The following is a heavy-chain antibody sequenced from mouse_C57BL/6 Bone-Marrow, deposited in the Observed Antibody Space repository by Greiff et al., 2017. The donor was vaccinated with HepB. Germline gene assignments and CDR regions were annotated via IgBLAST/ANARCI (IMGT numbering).Heavy chain of an antibody. CDR2: IYPRSGNT. Sequence: VQLVESGAELARPGASVKLSCKASGYTFTSYGISWVKQRTGQGLEWIGEIYPRSGNTYYNEKFKGKATLTADKSSSTAYMELRSLTSEDSAVYFCARRATVVATGDAMDYWGQGTSVTVSS. V-gene: IGHV1-81*01. CDR1: GYTFTSYG. D-gene: IGHD1-1*01. CDR3: ARRATVVATGDAMDY. J-gene: IGHJ4*01.